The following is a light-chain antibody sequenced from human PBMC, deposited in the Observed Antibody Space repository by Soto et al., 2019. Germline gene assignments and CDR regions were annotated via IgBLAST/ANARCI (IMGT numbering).Light chain of an antibody. CDR3: CSYAGSYTWV. CDR2: DVS. CDR1: SSDVGGYNS. V-gene: IGLV2-11*01. J-gene: IGLJ1*01. Sequence: QSALTQPRSVSGSPGQSVTISCTGTSSDVGGYNSVSWYQQHPGKAPKLMIYDVSKRPSGVPDRFSGSKSANTASLTISGLQAEDEADYYCCSYAGSYTWVFGTGTKLTVL.